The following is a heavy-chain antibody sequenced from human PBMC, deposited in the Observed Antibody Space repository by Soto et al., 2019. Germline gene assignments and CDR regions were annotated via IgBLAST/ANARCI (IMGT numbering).Heavy chain of an antibody. Sequence: QVQLVESGGGVVQPGRSLRLSCAASGFTFSTYAIHWVRQAPGKGLEWVALISYDGSKKYYADSVKGRLTISRDNSKNTLSLQMDGLRVEDTAVYYCARDQTTVRGGYYYYGRDVWGQGTTVTVSS. CDR1: GFTFSTYA. CDR2: ISYDGSKK. J-gene: IGHJ6*02. V-gene: IGHV3-30*04. D-gene: IGHD4-17*01. CDR3: ARDQTTVRGGYYYYGRDV.